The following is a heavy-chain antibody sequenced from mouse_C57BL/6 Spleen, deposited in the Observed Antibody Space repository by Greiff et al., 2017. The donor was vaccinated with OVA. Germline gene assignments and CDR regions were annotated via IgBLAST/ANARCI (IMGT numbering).Heavy chain of an antibody. CDR1: GYAFSSYW. V-gene: IGHV1-80*01. CDR3: ARGGGETGYFDV. J-gene: IGHJ1*03. Sequence: QVQLQQSGAELVKPGASVKISCKASGYAFSSYWMNWVKQRPGKGLEWIGQIYPGDGDTNYNGKFKGKATLTADKSSSTAYMQLSSLTSEDSAVYFCARGGGETGYFDVWGKGTTVTVSS. D-gene: IGHD2-13*01. CDR2: IYPGDGDT.